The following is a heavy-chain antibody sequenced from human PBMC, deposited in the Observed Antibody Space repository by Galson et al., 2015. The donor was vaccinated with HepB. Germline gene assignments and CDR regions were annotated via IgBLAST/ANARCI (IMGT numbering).Heavy chain of an antibody. J-gene: IGHJ5*02. CDR2: ISSSSSYT. Sequence: SLRLSCAASGFTFSDYYMSWIRQAPGKGLEWVSYISSSSSYTNYADSVKGRFTISRDNAKNSLYLQMNSLRAEDTAVYYCARALYDFWSGYWVGDQEHYDILTGYYNNWFDPWGQGTLVTVSS. D-gene: IGHD3-9*01. CDR1: GFTFSDYY. V-gene: IGHV3-11*06. CDR3: ARALYDFWSGYWVGDQEHYDILTGYYNNWFDP.